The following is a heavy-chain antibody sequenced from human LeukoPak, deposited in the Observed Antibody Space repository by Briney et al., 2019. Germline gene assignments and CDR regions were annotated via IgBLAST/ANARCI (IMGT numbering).Heavy chain of an antibody. CDR3: ARDLGYYDSSGYLN. J-gene: IGHJ4*02. D-gene: IGHD3-22*01. CDR2: ISSSSSYI. CDR1: GFTFSSYS. Sequence: PGGSLRLSCAASGFTFSSYSMNWVRQAPGKGLEWVSSISSSSSYIYYADSVKGRFTISRDNAKNSLYLQMNSLRAEDTAVYYCARDLGYYDSSGYLNWGQGTLVTVSS. V-gene: IGHV3-21*01.